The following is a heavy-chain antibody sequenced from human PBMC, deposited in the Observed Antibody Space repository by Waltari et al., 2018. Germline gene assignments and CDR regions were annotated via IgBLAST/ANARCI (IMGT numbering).Heavy chain of an antibody. D-gene: IGHD2-8*01. CDR1: GGSISSSSYY. CDR3: ARHPAMTIMLWYFDL. CDR2: IYYSGST. V-gene: IGHV4-39*01. Sequence: QLQLQASGPGLVKPSETLSLTCTVSGGSISSSSYYWGWIRQPPGKGLEWLGSIYYSGSTYYNPSLKSRVTISVDTSKNQFSLKLSSVTAADTAVYYCARHPAMTIMLWYFDLWGRGTLVTVSS. J-gene: IGHJ2*01.